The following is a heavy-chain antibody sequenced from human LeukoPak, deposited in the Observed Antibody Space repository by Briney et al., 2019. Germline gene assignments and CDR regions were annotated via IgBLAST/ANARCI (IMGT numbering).Heavy chain of an antibody. CDR1: GGSISSYY. V-gene: IGHV4-4*07. Sequence: SETLSLTCTVSGGSISSYYWSWIRQPAGKGLEWIGRIYTSGSTNYNPSLKSRVTMSVDTSKDQFSLKLSSVTAADTAVYYCARDARTTVVPSYYYYMDVWGKGTTVTVSS. J-gene: IGHJ6*03. CDR2: IYTSGST. CDR3: ARDARTTVVPSYYYYMDV. D-gene: IGHD4-23*01.